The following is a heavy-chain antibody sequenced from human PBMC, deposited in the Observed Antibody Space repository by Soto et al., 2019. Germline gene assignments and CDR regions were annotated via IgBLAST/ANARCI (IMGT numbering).Heavy chain of an antibody. D-gene: IGHD5-12*01. CDR1: GYTFTSYD. J-gene: IGHJ6*02. Sequence: ASVKVSCKASGYTFTSYDINWVRQATGQGLEWMGWMNPNSGNTGYAQKFQGRVTMTRNTSISTAYMELSSLRSEDTAVYYCARDRRWLQAGGMDVWGQGTTVTVSS. V-gene: IGHV1-8*01. CDR3: ARDRRWLQAGGMDV. CDR2: MNPNSGNT.